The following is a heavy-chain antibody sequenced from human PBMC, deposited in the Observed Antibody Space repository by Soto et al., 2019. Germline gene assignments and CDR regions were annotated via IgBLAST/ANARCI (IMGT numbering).Heavy chain of an antibody. Sequence: SETLSLTCAVYGGSFSGYYWSWIRQPPGKGLEWIGEINHSGSTNYNPSLKSRVTISVDTSKNQFSLKLSSVTAADTAVYYCARAAGMVWFDPWGQGTLVTVSS. CDR3: ARAAGMVWFDP. V-gene: IGHV4-34*01. J-gene: IGHJ5*02. CDR1: GGSFSGYY. D-gene: IGHD6-13*01. CDR2: INHSGST.